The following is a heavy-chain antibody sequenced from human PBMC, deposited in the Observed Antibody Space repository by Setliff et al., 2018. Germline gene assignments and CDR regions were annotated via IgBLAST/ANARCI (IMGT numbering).Heavy chain of an antibody. V-gene: IGHV4-61*09. CDR1: GGSIRSGTYY. D-gene: IGHD1-1*01. CDR2: IYGTGST. J-gene: IGHJ4*02. CDR3: ARTGTYRYFDY. Sequence: SETLSLTCNVSGGSIRSGTYYWSWIRQPAERGLEWIGHIYGTGSTSYNPSLKSRVTISVDTSKNQFSLKLSSVTAADTAVYYCARTGTYRYFDYWGQGALVTVSS.